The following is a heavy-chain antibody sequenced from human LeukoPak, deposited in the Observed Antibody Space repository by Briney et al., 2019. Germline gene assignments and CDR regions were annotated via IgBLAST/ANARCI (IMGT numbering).Heavy chain of an antibody. CDR2: IYYSGST. Sequence: SETLSLTCTVSGGSVSSGSYYWSWIRQPPGKGLEWIGYIYYSGSTNYNPSLKSRVTISVDTSKDQFSLKLSSVTAADTAVYYCARLEQQLALFDYWGQGTLVTVSS. CDR3: ARLEQQLALFDY. J-gene: IGHJ4*02. CDR1: GGSVSSGSYY. D-gene: IGHD6-13*01. V-gene: IGHV4-61*01.